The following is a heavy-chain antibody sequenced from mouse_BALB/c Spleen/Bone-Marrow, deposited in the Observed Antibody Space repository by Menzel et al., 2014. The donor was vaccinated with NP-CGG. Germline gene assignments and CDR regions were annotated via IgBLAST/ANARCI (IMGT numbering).Heavy chain of an antibody. CDR2: INSNGGST. J-gene: IGHJ4*01. D-gene: IGHD1-1*01. V-gene: IGHV5-6-3*01. Sequence: DVMLVESGGGLVQPGGSLRLSCAASRFTFSSYGMSWVRQTPDKRLELVATINSNGGSTYYPDSVRGRFTISRDNAKNTLYLQMSSLKSEDTAMYYCARDRYYGYAMDYWGQGTSVTVSS. CDR3: ARDRYYGYAMDY. CDR1: RFTFSSYG.